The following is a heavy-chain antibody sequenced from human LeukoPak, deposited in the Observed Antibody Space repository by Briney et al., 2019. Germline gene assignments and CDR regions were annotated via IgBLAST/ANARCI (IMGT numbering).Heavy chain of an antibody. CDR1: GYTFTGYY. CDR3: VRDREDPQPQQLVRENNWFDP. Sequence: GASVKVSCKASGYTFTGYYMHWVRQAPGQGLEWMGWINPNSGGTNYAQKFQGRVTMTRDTSISTAYMELSRLRSDDTAVYYCVRDREDPQPQQLVRENNWFDPWGQGTLVTVSS. V-gene: IGHV1-2*02. J-gene: IGHJ5*02. D-gene: IGHD6-13*01. CDR2: INPNSGGT.